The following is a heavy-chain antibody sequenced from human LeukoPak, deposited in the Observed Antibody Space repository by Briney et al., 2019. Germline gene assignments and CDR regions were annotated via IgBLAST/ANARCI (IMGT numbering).Heavy chain of an antibody. CDR3: AREGIAAAGTGFGSHGWFDP. Sequence: GASVKVSCKASGYTFTGYYIHWVRQAPGQGLEWMGWINPNSGGTNYAQKFQGRVTMTRDTSISTAYMELSRLRSDDTAVYYCAREGIAAAGTGFGSHGWFDPWGQGTLVTVSS. CDR1: GYTFTGYY. V-gene: IGHV1-2*02. CDR2: INPNSGGT. J-gene: IGHJ5*02. D-gene: IGHD6-13*01.